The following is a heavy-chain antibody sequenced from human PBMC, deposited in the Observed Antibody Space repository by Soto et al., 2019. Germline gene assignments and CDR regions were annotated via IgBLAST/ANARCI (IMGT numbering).Heavy chain of an antibody. CDR1: GGTFSSYA. J-gene: IGHJ6*02. Sequence: QVQLVQSGAEVKKPGSSVKVSCKASGGTFSSYAISWVRQAPGQGLEWMGGIIPIFGTANYAQKFQGRVTITADESTSTAYMELSSLRSEDTAVDYCARVWGAGAAPLYGMDVWGQGTTVTVSS. CDR3: ARVWGAGAAPLYGMDV. V-gene: IGHV1-69*12. D-gene: IGHD1-26*01. CDR2: IIPIFGTA.